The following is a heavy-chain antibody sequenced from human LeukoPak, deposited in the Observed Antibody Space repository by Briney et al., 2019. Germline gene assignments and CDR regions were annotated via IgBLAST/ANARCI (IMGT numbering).Heavy chain of an antibody. D-gene: IGHD6-19*01. V-gene: IGHV3-23*01. Sequence: GGSLRLSCAASGFTFGSYAVSWVRQAPGKGLEWVSGISGSGGGTYYADSVKGRFTISRDNSKNTVYLQMNSLSTEDTAVNHCAKTTTGYSSGRYPGWPVDYWGQGTLVTVSS. CDR3: AKTTTGYSSGRYPGWPVDY. CDR1: GFTFGSYA. J-gene: IGHJ4*02. CDR2: ISGSGGGT.